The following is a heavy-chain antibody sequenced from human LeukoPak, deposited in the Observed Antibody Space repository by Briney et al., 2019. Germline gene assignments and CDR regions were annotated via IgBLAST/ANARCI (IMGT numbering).Heavy chain of an antibody. CDR3: AKDLLRIGMAAAGYFDY. V-gene: IGHV3-23*01. D-gene: IGHD6-13*01. CDR1: GFTFSSYA. Sequence: PGGSLRLSCAASGFTFSSYAMSWVRQAPGKGLEWVSAISGSGGSTYYADSVKGRFTISRDNSKNTLYLQMNSLRAEDTAVYYCAKDLLRIGMAAAGYFDYWGQGTLVTVSS. J-gene: IGHJ4*02. CDR2: ISGSGGST.